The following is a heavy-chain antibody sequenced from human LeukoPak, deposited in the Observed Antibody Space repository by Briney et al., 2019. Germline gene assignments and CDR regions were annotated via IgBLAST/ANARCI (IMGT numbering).Heavy chain of an antibody. V-gene: IGHV3-23*01. CDR3: AKDKVVMHAFDI. CDR1: GFTFSSYA. J-gene: IGHJ3*02. Sequence: GGSLRLSCAASGFTFSSYAMHWVRQAPGKGLEWVSAISGSGGSTYYADSVKGRFTISRDNSKNTLYLQMNSLRAEDTAVYYCAKDKVVMHAFDIWGQGTMVTVSS. D-gene: IGHD3-22*01. CDR2: ISGSGGST.